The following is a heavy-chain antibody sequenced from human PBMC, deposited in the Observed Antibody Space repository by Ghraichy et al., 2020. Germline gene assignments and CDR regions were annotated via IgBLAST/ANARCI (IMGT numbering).Heavy chain of an antibody. CDR3: GREQGSSAAIDY. CDR1: GFSISSYW. D-gene: IGHD6-25*01. Sequence: ETLSLTCAASGFSISSYWMSWVRQAPGKGLEWVANIQQVGSEKNYVDSVKGRFTISRDNAKNSVYMQMNSLRVEDTAVYYCGREQGSSAAIDYWGQGTLVTVSS. V-gene: IGHV3-7*01. CDR2: IQQVGSEK. J-gene: IGHJ4*02.